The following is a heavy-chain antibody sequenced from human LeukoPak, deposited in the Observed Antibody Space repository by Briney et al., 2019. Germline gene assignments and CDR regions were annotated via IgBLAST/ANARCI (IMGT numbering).Heavy chain of an antibody. CDR3: ARGGYYYYYMDV. CDR1: GHSISSGDY. D-gene: IGHD3-16*01. Sequence: PSETLSLTCAVSGHSISSGDYWAWIRQPPGKGLEWIGSIYHSGSTYYNPSLKSRVTISVDTSKNQFSLKLSSVTAADTAVYFCARGGYYYYYMDVWGKGTTVTVSS. V-gene: IGHV4-38-2*01. J-gene: IGHJ6*03. CDR2: IYHSGST.